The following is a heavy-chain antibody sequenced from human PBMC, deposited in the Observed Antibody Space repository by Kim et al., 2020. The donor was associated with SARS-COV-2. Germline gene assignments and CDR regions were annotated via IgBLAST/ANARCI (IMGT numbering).Heavy chain of an antibody. CDR3: ATSPVLRFLEWLSYGTRPNYDYYGIDV. Sequence: ASVKVSCKVSGYTLTELSMHWVRQAPGKGREWMGGFDPEDGETIYARKFQGRVTMTEDTSTDTAYMELSRLRSEDTAVYYCATSPVLRFLEWLSYGTRPNYDYYGIDVWGEGTTVTVSS. J-gene: IGHJ6*01. CDR2: FDPEDGET. D-gene: IGHD3-3*01. CDR1: GYTLTELS. V-gene: IGHV1-24*01.